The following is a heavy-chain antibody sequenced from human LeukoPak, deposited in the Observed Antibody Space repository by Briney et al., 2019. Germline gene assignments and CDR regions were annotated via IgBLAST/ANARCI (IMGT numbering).Heavy chain of an antibody. Sequence: PWGSLRLSCAASGFSFSSYGMHWVRQALGKGLEWVSLISNDGSNEYYADSVKGRFTISRDKSKITVYLQMNSLRAEDTAVYFCARGTIFDNYGMDVWGQGTTVTVSS. CDR3: ARGTIFDNYGMDV. J-gene: IGHJ6*02. D-gene: IGHD3-3*01. V-gene: IGHV3-30*03. CDR2: ISNDGSNE. CDR1: GFSFSSYG.